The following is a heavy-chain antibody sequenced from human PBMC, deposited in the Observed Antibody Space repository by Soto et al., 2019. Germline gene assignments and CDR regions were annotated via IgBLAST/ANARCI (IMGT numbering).Heavy chain of an antibody. CDR3: ARGTVVVPATQPPNWFDP. CDR1: GGSISSYY. CDR2: IYYSGST. J-gene: IGHJ5*02. V-gene: IGHV4-59*01. D-gene: IGHD2-2*01. Sequence: SETLSLTCTVSGGSISSYYWSWIRQPPGKGLEWIGYIYYSGSTNYNPSLKSRVTISVDTSKNQFSLKLSSVTAADTAVYYCARGTVVVPATQPPNWFDPWGQGTLVTVSS.